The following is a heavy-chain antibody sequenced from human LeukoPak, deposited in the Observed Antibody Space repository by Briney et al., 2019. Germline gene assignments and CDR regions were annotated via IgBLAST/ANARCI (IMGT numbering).Heavy chain of an antibody. D-gene: IGHD2-2*01. V-gene: IGHV1-3*01. CDR1: GYTFTSYA. CDR3: ARDKCSSTSCYYNWFDP. Sequence: ASVKVSCKASGYTFTSYAMHWVRQAPGQRLEWMGWINAGNGNTKYSQKFQGRVTITRDTSAGTACMELSSLRSEDTAVYYCARDKCSSTSCYYNWFDPWGQGTLVTVSS. CDR2: INAGNGNT. J-gene: IGHJ5*02.